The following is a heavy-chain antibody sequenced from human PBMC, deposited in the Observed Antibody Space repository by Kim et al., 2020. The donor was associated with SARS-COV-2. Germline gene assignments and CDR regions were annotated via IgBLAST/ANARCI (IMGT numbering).Heavy chain of an antibody. J-gene: IGHJ4*02. CDR1: GGSFSGYY. CDR2: INHSGST. V-gene: IGHV4-34*01. Sequence: SETLSLTCAVYGGSFSGYYWSWIRQPPGKGLEWIGEINHSGSTNYNPSLKSRVTISVDTSKNQFSLKLSSVTAADTAVYYCASSLGSGSSGYWGQGTLVTVSS. D-gene: IGHD3-10*01. CDR3: ASSLGSGSSGY.